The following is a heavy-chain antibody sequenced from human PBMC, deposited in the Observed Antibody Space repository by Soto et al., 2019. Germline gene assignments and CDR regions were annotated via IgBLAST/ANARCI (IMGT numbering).Heavy chain of an antibody. V-gene: IGHV1-18*01. Sequence: QVQLVQSGAEVKKPGASVKVSCKASGYTFTSSGMSWVRQAPGQGLEWMGWISAHTGSSEYAQRFQGRVTMTTDRSTSTAYMELRSLRSDDTAVYYCSRAFFYQGSDSRGYSFDAFAFRGPGTLVTVSS. CDR1: GYTFTSSG. CDR3: SRAFFYQGSDSRGYSFDAFAF. J-gene: IGHJ3*01. D-gene: IGHD3-22*01. CDR2: ISAHTGSS.